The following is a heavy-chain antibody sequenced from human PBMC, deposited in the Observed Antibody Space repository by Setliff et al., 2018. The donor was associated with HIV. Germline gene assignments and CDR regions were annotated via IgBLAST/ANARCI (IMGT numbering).Heavy chain of an antibody. D-gene: IGHD6-13*01. Sequence: SETLSLTCALYGGSFSGYSWTWIRQSPGKGLEWLGETSHTERSHYNPSLRYRVTISLDTSKNQFSLILRSVTAADTAVYYCARGRISSAATRFFYIDVWANGTTVTVS. CDR2: TSHTERS. V-gene: IGHV4-34*01. CDR1: GGSFSGYS. CDR3: ARGRISSAATRFFYIDV. J-gene: IGHJ6*03.